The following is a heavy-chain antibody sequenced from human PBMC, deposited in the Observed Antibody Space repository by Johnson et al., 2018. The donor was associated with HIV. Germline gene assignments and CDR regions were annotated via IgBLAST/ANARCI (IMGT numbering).Heavy chain of an antibody. V-gene: IGHV3-69-1*01. CDR3: AREMGWEDAFDI. CDR2: IYSGSTI. Sequence: VQLVESGGGVVQPGRSLRLSCAASGFTFDDYDMSWVRQAPGKGLEWVSGIYSGSTIYYAASVGGRFTISRDNAKNSLYLQMNSLRAEDTAVYYCAREMGWEDAFDIWGQGTMVTVSS. D-gene: IGHD6-19*01. CDR1: GFTFDDYD. J-gene: IGHJ3*02.